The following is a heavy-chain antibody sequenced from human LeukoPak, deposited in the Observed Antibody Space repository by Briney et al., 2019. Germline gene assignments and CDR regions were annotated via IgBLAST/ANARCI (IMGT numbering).Heavy chain of an antibody. D-gene: IGHD3-10*01. V-gene: IGHV3-23*01. J-gene: IGHJ6*03. CDR3: AKEGYGSGSSYYYYYYMDV. Sequence: GGSLRLSCAAPGFTFSSYAMSWVRQAPGKGLEWVSAISGSGGSTYYADSVKGRFTISRDNSKNTLYLQMNSLRAEDTAVYYCAKEGYGSGSSYYYYYYMDVWGKGTTVTVSS. CDR1: GFTFSSYA. CDR2: ISGSGGST.